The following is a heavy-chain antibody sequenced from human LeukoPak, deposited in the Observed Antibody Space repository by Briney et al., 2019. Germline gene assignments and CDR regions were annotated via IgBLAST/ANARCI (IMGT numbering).Heavy chain of an antibody. CDR1: GFTVSDNY. CDR2: IYTGGTT. J-gene: IGHJ4*02. D-gene: IGHD6-19*01. Sequence: GGSLRLSCAASGFTVSDNYMSWVRQAPGEGLEWVSTIYTGGTTYYPDTVKGRFTISRDSPKNTLYLQMDSLRAGDTAVYYCARYWQWLGSFDYWGRGTLVTVSS. V-gene: IGHV3-66*01. CDR3: ARYWQWLGSFDY.